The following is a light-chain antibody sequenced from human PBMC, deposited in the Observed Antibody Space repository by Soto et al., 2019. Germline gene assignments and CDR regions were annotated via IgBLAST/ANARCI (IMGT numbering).Light chain of an antibody. CDR3: QQFGGLPPT. CDR1: QSLSSSY. V-gene: IGKV3-20*01. CDR2: GAS. J-gene: IGKJ1*01. Sequence: EIVLTQSPGTLSLSPGERATLSCRASQSLSSSYLAWYQQKPGQAPRLLISGASNRATGIPDRFIGSGSGTDFTLTITRLEPEDASVYYCQQFGGLPPTFGQVTKVEIK.